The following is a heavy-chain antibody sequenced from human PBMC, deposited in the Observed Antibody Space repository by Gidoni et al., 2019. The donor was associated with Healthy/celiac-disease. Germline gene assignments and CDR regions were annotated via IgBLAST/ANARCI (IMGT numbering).Heavy chain of an antibody. D-gene: IGHD6-13*01. Sequence: QVQLVESGGGVVQPGRSLRLSCAASGFTFSSYGMHWVRQAPGKGLEWVAVIWYDGSNKYYADSVKGRFTISRDNSKNTLYLQMNSLRAEDTAVYYCARDRKQLPLDYWGQGTLVTVSS. CDR2: IWYDGSNK. J-gene: IGHJ4*02. V-gene: IGHV3-33*01. CDR3: ARDRKQLPLDY. CDR1: GFTFSSYG.